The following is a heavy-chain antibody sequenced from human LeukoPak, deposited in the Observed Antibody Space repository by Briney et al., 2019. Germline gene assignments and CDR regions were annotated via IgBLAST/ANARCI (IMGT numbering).Heavy chain of an antibody. J-gene: IGHJ3*02. D-gene: IGHD3-10*01. CDR3: VKFYGSEPDGVDI. Sequence: GGSLRLSCAASGFTFSTYTMNWVRQAPGKGLEWVSVITGSGGTTYYADSMQGRFTISRDNSKNTLFLQMNSLRAEDTAVYYCVKFYGSEPDGVDIWGQGTMVTVSS. V-gene: IGHV3-23*01. CDR2: ITGSGGTT. CDR1: GFTFSTYT.